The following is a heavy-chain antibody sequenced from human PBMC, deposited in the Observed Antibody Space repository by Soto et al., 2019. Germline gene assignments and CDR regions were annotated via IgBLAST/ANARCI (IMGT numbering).Heavy chain of an antibody. Sequence: GGSLRLSCAASGFTFDDYAMHWVRQAPGKGLEWVSGISWNSGSIGYADSVKGRFTISRDNAKNSLYLQMNSLRAEDTALYYCAKDMSPSLYSYGYNYWGQGTLVTVSS. V-gene: IGHV3-9*01. D-gene: IGHD5-18*01. CDR2: ISWNSGSI. CDR1: GFTFDDYA. J-gene: IGHJ4*02. CDR3: AKDMSPSLYSYGYNY.